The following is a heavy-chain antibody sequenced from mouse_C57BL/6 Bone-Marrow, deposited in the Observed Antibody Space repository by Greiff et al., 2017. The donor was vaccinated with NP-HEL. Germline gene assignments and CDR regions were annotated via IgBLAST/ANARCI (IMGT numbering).Heavy chain of an antibody. V-gene: IGHV3-6*01. CDR1: GYSITSGYY. J-gene: IGHJ2*01. Sequence: VQLQQSGPGLVKPSQSLSLTCSVTGYSITSGYYWNWIRQFPGNKLEWMGYISYDGSNNYNPSLKNRISITRDTSKNQFFLKLNSVTTEDTATYYCARDRLGSFDYWGQGTTLTVSS. CDR3: ARDRLGSFDY. D-gene: IGHD1-2*01. CDR2: ISYDGSN.